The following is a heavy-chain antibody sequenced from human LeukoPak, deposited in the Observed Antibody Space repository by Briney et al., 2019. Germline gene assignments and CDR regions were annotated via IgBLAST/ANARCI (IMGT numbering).Heavy chain of an antibody. V-gene: IGHV1-2*02. CDR3: ARGASTPLGAFDI. CDR2: INPSSGGT. D-gene: IGHD5/OR15-5a*01. CDR1: GYTFTGYY. Sequence: ASVKVSCKASGYTFTGYYMHWVRQAPGQGLEWMGWINPSSGGTNYAQKFQGRVTMTRDTSISTAYMELSRLRSDDTAVYYCARGASTPLGAFDIWGQGTMVTVSS. J-gene: IGHJ3*02.